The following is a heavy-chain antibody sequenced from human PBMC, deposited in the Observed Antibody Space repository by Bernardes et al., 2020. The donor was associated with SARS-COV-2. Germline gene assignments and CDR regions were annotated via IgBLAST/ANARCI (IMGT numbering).Heavy chain of an antibody. V-gene: IGHV3-9*01. CDR1: GFTFDDYA. Sequence: GGSLRLSCAASGFTFDDYAMHWVRQAPGKGLEWVSGISWNSGSIGYADSVKGRFTISRDNAKNSLYLQMNSLRAEDTALYYCAKLPGDYGSGSYVYWGQGTLVTVSS. J-gene: IGHJ4*02. CDR2: ISWNSGSI. D-gene: IGHD3-10*01. CDR3: AKLPGDYGSGSYVY.